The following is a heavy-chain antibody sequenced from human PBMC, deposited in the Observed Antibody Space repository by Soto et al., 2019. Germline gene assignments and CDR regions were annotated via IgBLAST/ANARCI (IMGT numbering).Heavy chain of an antibody. Sequence: SATLSLTCDVSGGSTSSRNWWSCVRQPPGKGLEWIGEIYHSGSTNYNPSLKSRVTISVDKSKNQFSLKLSSVTAADTAVYYCASFSPQYSSRLVGYYGMDVWGQGTTVTVSS. D-gene: IGHD6-13*01. CDR3: ASFSPQYSSRLVGYYGMDV. CDR1: GGSTSSRNW. CDR2: IYHSGST. J-gene: IGHJ6*02. V-gene: IGHV4-4*02.